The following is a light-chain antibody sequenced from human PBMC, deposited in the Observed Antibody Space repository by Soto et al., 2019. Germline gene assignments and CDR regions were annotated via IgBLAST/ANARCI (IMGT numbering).Light chain of an antibody. Sequence: DIQMTQSPSTLSASVGDRVTITCLASQTVNGWLAWYQQKAGKAPKLLIYAASNLESGVPSRFSGSGSGSEFTPTISSLQPDDSATYYCQHYNSNPWTFGQGTKV. V-gene: IGKV1-5*01. CDR2: AAS. J-gene: IGKJ1*01. CDR3: QHYNSNPWT. CDR1: QTVNGW.